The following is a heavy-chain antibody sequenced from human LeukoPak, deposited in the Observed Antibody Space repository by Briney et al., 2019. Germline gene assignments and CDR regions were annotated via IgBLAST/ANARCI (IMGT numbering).Heavy chain of an antibody. CDR1: GGSFSGYY. CDR2: INHSGST. Sequence: PSETLSLTCAVYGGSFSGYYWSWIRQPPGKGLEWIGEINHSGSTNYNPSLKSRVTISVDTSKNQFSLKLSSVTAADTAVYYCARARWLQRALCDYWGQGTLVTVSS. CDR3: ARARWLQRALCDY. V-gene: IGHV4-34*01. J-gene: IGHJ4*02. D-gene: IGHD6-19*01.